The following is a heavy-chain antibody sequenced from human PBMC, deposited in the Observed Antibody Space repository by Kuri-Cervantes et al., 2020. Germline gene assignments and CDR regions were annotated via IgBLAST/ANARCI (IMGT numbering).Heavy chain of an antibody. D-gene: IGHD7-27*01. CDR2: TYHSGST. Sequence: SETLSLTCAVSGGSISSSNWWSWVRQPPGKGLEWIGETYHSGSTNYNPSLRSRVTMSIDTSKNQFSLKLSSVTAADTAVYYCVKNGGYYFDHWGQGTLVTVSS. CDR1: GGSISSSNW. V-gene: IGHV4-4*02. CDR3: VKNGGYYFDH. J-gene: IGHJ4*02.